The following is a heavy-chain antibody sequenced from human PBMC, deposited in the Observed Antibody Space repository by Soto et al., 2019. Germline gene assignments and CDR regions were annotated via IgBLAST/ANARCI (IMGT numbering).Heavy chain of an antibody. J-gene: IGHJ4*02. CDR3: ARGPSSLTRFDY. D-gene: IGHD2-2*01. Sequence: GGSLRLSCAASGFTFSSYAMHWVRQAPGKGLEWVAVISYDGSNKYYADSVKGRFTISRVNSKNTLYPHMNSLRAEDTAVYYCARGPSSLTRFDYWGQGTLVTVSS. V-gene: IGHV3-30-3*01. CDR1: GFTFSSYA. CDR2: ISYDGSNK.